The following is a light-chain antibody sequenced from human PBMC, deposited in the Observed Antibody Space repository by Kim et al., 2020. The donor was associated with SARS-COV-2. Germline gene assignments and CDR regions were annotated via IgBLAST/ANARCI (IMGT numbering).Light chain of an antibody. CDR2: DAS. V-gene: IGKV1-5*01. CDR3: QQYNSYPWT. CDR1: ERISSW. J-gene: IGKJ1*01. Sequence: DIQMTQSPSTLSASIGDRVTVTCRASERISSWLAWYQKKPGKAPKVVIYDASILESGVPSRLSGSGSGTEFTLTISSLQPDDFATYYCQQYNSYPWTFGQGTKVEIK.